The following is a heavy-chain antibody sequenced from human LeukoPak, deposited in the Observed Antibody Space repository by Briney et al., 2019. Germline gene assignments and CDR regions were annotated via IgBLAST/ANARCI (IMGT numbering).Heavy chain of an antibody. CDR1: GFIFSSYS. CDR3: ARDANYHVSSDYYDAFDI. CDR2: ITSGSSYL. J-gene: IGHJ3*02. D-gene: IGHD3-22*01. V-gene: IGHV3-21*01. Sequence: GGSLRLSCAASGFIFSSYSMNWVRQAPGKGLEWVSSITSGSSYLYSADSVKGRFTISRDNAKNSLYLQMNSLRAEDTAVYYCARDANYHVSSDYYDAFDIWGQGTMVTVSS.